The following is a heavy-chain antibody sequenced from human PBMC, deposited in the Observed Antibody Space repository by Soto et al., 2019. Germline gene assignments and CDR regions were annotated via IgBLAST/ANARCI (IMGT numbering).Heavy chain of an antibody. CDR1: GGSIKVGGYY. CDR2: IFYSGTT. D-gene: IGHD5-12*01. CDR3: ARLAYSHYST. J-gene: IGHJ4*02. Sequence: SETLSLTCTVSGGSIKVGGYYWGWIRQTPGKGLEWVATIFYSGTTYYNPSLKSRLSISLDTSRNQFSLDLTCVTAADTAVYYCARLAYSHYSTWGQGTLVTVSS. V-gene: IGHV4-39*01.